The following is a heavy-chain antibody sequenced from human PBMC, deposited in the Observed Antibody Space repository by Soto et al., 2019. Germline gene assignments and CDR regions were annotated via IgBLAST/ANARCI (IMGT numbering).Heavy chain of an antibody. CDR3: AGLRLVDY. V-gene: IGHV3-30-3*01. CDR2: ISYDGSNK. D-gene: IGHD5-12*01. CDR1: GFTFSSYA. J-gene: IGHJ4*02. Sequence: QVQLVESGGGVVQPGRSLRLSCAASGFTFSSYAMHWVRQAPGKGLEWVAVISYDGSNKYYADSVKGRFTISRDNSKNTLYLQMNSLRAEDTAVYYCAGLRLVDYWGQGTLVTVSS.